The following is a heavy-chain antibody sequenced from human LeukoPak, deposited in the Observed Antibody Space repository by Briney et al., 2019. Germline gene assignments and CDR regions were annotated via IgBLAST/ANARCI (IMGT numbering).Heavy chain of an antibody. CDR2: MSGSGDST. CDR1: GFTFSTYG. D-gene: IGHD6-13*01. J-gene: IGHJ4*02. Sequence: GGSLRLSCAASGFTFSTYGMSWVRQAPGKGLEWVSAMSGSGDSTYCADSVKGRFTISRDNSKNTLYLQMNSLRADDTALYYCAKDSPVATVWGQGTLVTVSS. V-gene: IGHV3-23*01. CDR3: AKDSPVATV.